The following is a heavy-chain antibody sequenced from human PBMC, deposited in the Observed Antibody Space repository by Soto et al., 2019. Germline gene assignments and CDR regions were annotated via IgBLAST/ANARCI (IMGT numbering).Heavy chain of an antibody. CDR3: ARRMQNYYTMGV. CDR1: GGSISSGGEY. Sequence: TLRLTWTVSGGSISSGGEYWSWNSQQPGKGREWIGYISYRGSAYYSPSLNSRVTISVNTSKNQFSLKVNSVTAADSAVYSCARRMQNYYTMGVWGQGTTVTVSS. V-gene: IGHV4-31*02. J-gene: IGHJ6*02. D-gene: IGHD2-15*01. CDR2: ISYRGSA.